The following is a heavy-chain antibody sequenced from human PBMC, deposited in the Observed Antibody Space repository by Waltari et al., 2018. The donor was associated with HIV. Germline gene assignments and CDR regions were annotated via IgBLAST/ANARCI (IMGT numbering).Heavy chain of an antibody. V-gene: IGHV4-39*01. CDR1: GGSIGTTSYY. CDR2: IYYTANT. Sequence: QLHLQESGPGLIKPSATLSLTCTGPGGSIGTTSYYYAWIRQPPGKGLEWIANIYYTANTSYNPSLASRVTISVDTSKNQISLSLTSVTAADTAVYYCARPSRQTSLTGSWFDPWGQGTLVTVSS. D-gene: IGHD3-10*01. J-gene: IGHJ5*02. CDR3: ARPSRQTSLTGSWFDP.